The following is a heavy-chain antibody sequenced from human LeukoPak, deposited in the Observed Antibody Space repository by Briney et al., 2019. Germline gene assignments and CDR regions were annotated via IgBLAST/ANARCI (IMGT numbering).Heavy chain of an antibody. CDR2: FDPEDGET. D-gene: IGHD3-22*01. Sequence: ASVKVSCKVSGYTLTELSMHWVRQAPGKGLEWMGGFDPEDGETIYAQKFQGRVTMTEDTSTDTAYMELSSLRSEDTAVYYCATVPGPLITSEGLYYYGMDVWGQGTTVTVSS. CDR1: GYTLTELS. J-gene: IGHJ6*02. V-gene: IGHV1-24*01. CDR3: ATVPGPLITSEGLYYYGMDV.